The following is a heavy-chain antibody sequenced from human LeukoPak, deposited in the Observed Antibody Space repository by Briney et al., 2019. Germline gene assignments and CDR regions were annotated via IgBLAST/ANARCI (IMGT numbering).Heavy chain of an antibody. CDR3: AXXXXXXXWGSFRLTFYFDY. CDR1: GESFSGNY. D-gene: IGHD3-16*02. V-gene: IGHV4-34*01. Sequence: SETLSLTCAVYGESFSGNYWSWIRQPPGKGLEWIGEITHSGSTNYNPSLKGRVTISVDTSKNQFSLKLNSVTAADTAVYYCAXXXXXXXWGSFRLTFYFDYWGQGTLVTVSS. J-gene: IGHJ4*02. CDR2: ITHSGST.